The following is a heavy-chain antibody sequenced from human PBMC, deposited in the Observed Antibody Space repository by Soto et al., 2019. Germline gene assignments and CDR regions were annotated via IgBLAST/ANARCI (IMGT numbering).Heavy chain of an antibody. CDR2: IKSKTDGGTT. V-gene: IGHV3-15*01. D-gene: IGHD3-10*01. Sequence: GVALILSGASSGFTFSNALMSVVRQSPGKGLDWVGRIKSKTDGGTTDDAAPVKGRFTISTNDSKNTLYLQMNSLKTEDTAVYYCRAGGRGVYYFDYWGQGTLVTVSS. J-gene: IGHJ4*02. CDR1: GFTFSNAL. CDR3: RAGGRGVYYFDY.